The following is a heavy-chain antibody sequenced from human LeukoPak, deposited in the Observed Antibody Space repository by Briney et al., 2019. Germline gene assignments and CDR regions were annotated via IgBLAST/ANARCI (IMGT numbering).Heavy chain of an antibody. Sequence: GGSLRLSCAASGFTFSDYYMSWVRQAPGKGLEGVSYISSSSSYTNYADSVKGRFTISRDNAKNSLYLQMNSLRAEDTAVYYCARDSCSGGSCYSNLLPDYWGQGTLVTVSS. CDR1: GFTFSDYY. CDR2: ISSSSSYT. J-gene: IGHJ4*02. V-gene: IGHV3-11*06. D-gene: IGHD2-15*01. CDR3: ARDSCSGGSCYSNLLPDY.